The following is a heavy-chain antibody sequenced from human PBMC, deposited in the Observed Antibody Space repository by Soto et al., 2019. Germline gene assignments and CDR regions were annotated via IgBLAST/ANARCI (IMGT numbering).Heavy chain of an antibody. J-gene: IGHJ4*02. CDR1: GYTFTGYA. CDR2: INGGNGDT. Sequence: ASVKVSCKASGYTFTGYAIHWVRQAPGQRLEWMGWINGGNGDTKYSQKFQGRVTISRDTSASTAYMELTSLGSEDTATYHCARGYCSSTSCQYYFDFWGRGTLVTVSS. D-gene: IGHD2-2*01. CDR3: ARGYCSSTSCQYYFDF. V-gene: IGHV1-3*01.